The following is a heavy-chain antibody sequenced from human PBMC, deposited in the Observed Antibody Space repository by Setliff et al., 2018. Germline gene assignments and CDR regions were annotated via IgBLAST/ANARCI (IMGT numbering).Heavy chain of an antibody. V-gene: IGHV4-4*08. J-gene: IGHJ4*02. CDR3: ARQPSSGSYYNPRPYYFDY. CDR2: IYTSGST. Sequence: SETLSLTCAVYGGSFSGYYWSWIRQPPWKGLEWIGYIYTSGSTNYNPSLKSRVTISVDSSINQFSLNLRSVTAADTAVYYCARQPSSGSYYNPRPYYFDYWGQGTLVTVSS. CDR1: GGSFSGYY. D-gene: IGHD3-10*01.